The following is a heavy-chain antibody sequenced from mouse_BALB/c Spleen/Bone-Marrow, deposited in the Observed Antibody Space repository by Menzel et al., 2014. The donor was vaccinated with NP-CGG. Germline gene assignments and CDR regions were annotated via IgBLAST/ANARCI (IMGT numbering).Heavy chain of an antibody. CDR3: ARSGGQCGGGWFAY. CDR1: GFNIKDTY. CDR2: IDPANDNT. V-gene: IGHV14-3*02. Sequence: VQLQQSGAELVKPGASVKLSCAASGFNIKDTYIHWVKQRPEQGLEWIGRIDPANDNTKYDPKFPGKATITADTSSNAACLQLSGLTAEDTAVYYCARSGGQCGGGWFAYWGQGTLVTVSA. J-gene: IGHJ3*01. D-gene: IGHD6-1*01.